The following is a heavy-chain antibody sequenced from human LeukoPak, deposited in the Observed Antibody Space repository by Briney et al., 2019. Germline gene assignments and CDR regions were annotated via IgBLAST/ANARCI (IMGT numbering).Heavy chain of an antibody. Sequence: SGTLSLTCAVSGASIDSHSWWSWVRQPPGKGLEWIGEIYHSGGANYNPSLKSRVTISVDTSKNQFSLKLNSVTAADTAVYYCARHYGPWGQGTLVTVSS. CDR2: IYHSGGA. D-gene: IGHD3-16*01. CDR3: ARHYGP. J-gene: IGHJ5*02. CDR1: GASIDSHSW. V-gene: IGHV4-4*02.